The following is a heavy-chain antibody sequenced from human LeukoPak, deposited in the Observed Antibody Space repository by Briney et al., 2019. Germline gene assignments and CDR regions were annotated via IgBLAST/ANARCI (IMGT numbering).Heavy chain of an antibody. CDR3: RREPVYSTGWTKNAVDV. CDR1: GSSVSSNTAP. D-gene: IGHD6-19*01. Sequence: SQTLSLTCAISGSSVSSNTAPWHWIRQSPSRGLEWLGRTYYRSRWLNDYALSVKSRISVNPDTSKNQFPLRLNSVTPDDTAVLLCRREPVYSTGWTKNAVDVCGQGTMVTVSS. V-gene: IGHV6-1*01. CDR2: TYYRSRWLN. J-gene: IGHJ3*01.